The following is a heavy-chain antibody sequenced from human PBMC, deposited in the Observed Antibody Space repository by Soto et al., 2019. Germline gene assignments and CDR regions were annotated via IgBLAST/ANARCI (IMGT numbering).Heavy chain of an antibody. D-gene: IGHD2-15*01. CDR3: ARVTGSLRTGAFDI. CDR1: GFTFSSYA. CDR2: ISYDGSNK. Sequence: QVQLVESGGGVVQPGRSLRLSCAASGFTFSSYAMHWVRQAPGKGLEWVAVISYDGSNKYYADSVKGRFTISRDNSKNTLYPQMNSLRAEDTAVYYCARVTGSLRTGAFDIWGQGTMVTVSS. V-gene: IGHV3-30-3*01. J-gene: IGHJ3*02.